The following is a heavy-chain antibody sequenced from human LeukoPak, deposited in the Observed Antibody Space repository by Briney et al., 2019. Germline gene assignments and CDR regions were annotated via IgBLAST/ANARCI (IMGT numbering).Heavy chain of an antibody. J-gene: IGHJ3*02. V-gene: IGHV4-59*01. D-gene: IGHD1-26*01. CDR3: ARDDRGWELPNGFDI. CDR2: IYYSGST. Sequence: SETLSLTCTVSGGSISSYYWSWIRQPPGKGLEWIGYIYYSGSTNYNPSLKSRVTVSLDTSKNQFSLKLTSVTAADTAVYYCARDDRGWELPNGFDIWGQGTMVTVSS. CDR1: GGSISSYY.